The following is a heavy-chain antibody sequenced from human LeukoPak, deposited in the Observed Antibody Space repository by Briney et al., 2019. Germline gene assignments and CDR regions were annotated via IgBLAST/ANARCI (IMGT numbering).Heavy chain of an antibody. CDR1: GFTFSSYW. CDR2: ISGSGGST. V-gene: IGHV3-23*01. CDR3: AKGYDSGSFSELGD. J-gene: IGHJ4*02. Sequence: PGGSLRLSCAASGFTFSSYWMHWVRQAPGKGLEWVSGISGSGGSTYYADSVKGRFTISRDNSKNTLYLQMNSLRAEDTAVYYCAKGYDSGSFSELGDWGQGTLVTVSS. D-gene: IGHD3-10*01.